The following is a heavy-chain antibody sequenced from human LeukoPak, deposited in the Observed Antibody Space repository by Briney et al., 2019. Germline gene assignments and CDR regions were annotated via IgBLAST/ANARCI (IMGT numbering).Heavy chain of an antibody. V-gene: IGHV3-74*01. Sequence: GGSLRLSCGASGFTFTTYWMHWVRQAPGEGLVWVSRINGDGSNSNYADSVKGRFTISRDNARNTLYLQMNGLRAEDTALYYCARTSPTSHFDFWGQGTLVTVSS. CDR1: GFTFTTYW. D-gene: IGHD3-16*01. J-gene: IGHJ4*02. CDR3: ARTSPTSHFDF. CDR2: INGDGSNS.